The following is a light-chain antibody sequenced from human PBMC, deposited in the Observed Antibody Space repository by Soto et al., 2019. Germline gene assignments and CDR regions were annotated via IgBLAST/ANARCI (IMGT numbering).Light chain of an antibody. CDR3: QQYNSYSWT. CDR2: GAS. Sequence: DIQLTQSPPTLPASVGDRVTITCRASQSIRYYLAWYQQMPGKAPKLLIYGASSLQSGVPSGFSGSGSGTEFTLTISSLQPDDFATYYCQQYNSYSWTFGQGTKVDIK. J-gene: IGKJ1*01. CDR1: QSIRYY. V-gene: IGKV1-5*01.